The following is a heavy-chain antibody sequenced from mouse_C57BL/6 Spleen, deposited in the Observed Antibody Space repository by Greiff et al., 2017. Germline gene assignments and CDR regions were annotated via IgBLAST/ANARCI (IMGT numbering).Heavy chain of an antibody. CDR3: TTYYYGTEEGDYFDY. J-gene: IGHJ2*01. D-gene: IGHD1-1*01. Sequence: VQLQQSGAELVRPGASVQLSCTASGFNIKDYYMHWVKQRPEQGLEWIGRIDPEEGDTEYAPKFQGKATMTADTSSNTAYLQLSSLTSEDTAVYYCTTYYYGTEEGDYFDYWGQGTTLTVSS. V-gene: IGHV14-1*01. CDR2: IDPEEGDT. CDR1: GFNIKDYY.